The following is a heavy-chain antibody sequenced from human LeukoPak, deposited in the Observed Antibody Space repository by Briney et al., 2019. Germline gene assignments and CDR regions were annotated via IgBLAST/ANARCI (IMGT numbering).Heavy chain of an antibody. V-gene: IGHV3-21*01. D-gene: IGHD6-13*01. CDR3: ARDSSSWYTTPFDY. CDR2: ISSSSSYI. Sequence: GGSLRLSCAASGFTFSSYSMNWVRQAPGKGLEGVSSISSSSSYIYYADSVKGRFTISRDNSKTTLYLQMNSLRAEDTAVYYCARDSSSWYTTPFDYWGQGTLVTVSS. J-gene: IGHJ4*02. CDR1: GFTFSSYS.